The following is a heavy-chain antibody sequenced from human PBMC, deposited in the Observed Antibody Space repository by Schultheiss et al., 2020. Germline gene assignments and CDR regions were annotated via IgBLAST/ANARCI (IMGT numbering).Heavy chain of an antibody. J-gene: IGHJ6*02. V-gene: IGHV3-21*04. CDR2: ISSSSSYI. CDR1: GFTFSSYS. CDR3: AKGQRRSWYGYYGMDV. D-gene: IGHD6-13*01. Sequence: GGSLRLSCAASGFTFSSYSMNWVRQAPGKGLEWVSSISSSSSYIYYADSVKGRFTISRDNAKNSLYLQMNSLRAEDTALYYCAKGQRRSWYGYYGMDVWGQGTTVTVSS.